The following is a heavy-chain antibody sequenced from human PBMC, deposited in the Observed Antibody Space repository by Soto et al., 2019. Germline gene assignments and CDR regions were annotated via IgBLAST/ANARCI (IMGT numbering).Heavy chain of an antibody. J-gene: IGHJ5*02. CDR2: MYHSGST. CDR3: ARSRSCNGGTCYDHFNWFGP. V-gene: IGHV4-59*01. D-gene: IGHD2-15*01. Sequence: PSETLSLTCTVSADSISTFYWSWIRQAPGKGLEWIGSMYHSGSTYYNPSLKGRVAISLDTSKNQFSLNLNSVTAADTAVYYCARSRSCNGGTCYDHFNWFGPWGQGTLVTVSS. CDR1: ADSISTFY.